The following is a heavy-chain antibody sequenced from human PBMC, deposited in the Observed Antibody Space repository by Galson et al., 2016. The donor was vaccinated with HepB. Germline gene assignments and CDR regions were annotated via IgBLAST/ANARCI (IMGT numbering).Heavy chain of an antibody. D-gene: IGHD3-10*01. CDR2: ISGSGDIT. V-gene: IGHV3-23*01. CDR1: GFTFNTYA. Sequence: SLRLSCAASGFTFNTYAMSWVRQAPGKGLEWVSSISGSGDITYNADSVKGRFTISRDNPKHTVYLQMNSRRVEDTAVYYCAKGGYYGSGVPWGFDYWGQGTLVTVSS. J-gene: IGHJ4*02. CDR3: AKGGYYGSGVPWGFDY.